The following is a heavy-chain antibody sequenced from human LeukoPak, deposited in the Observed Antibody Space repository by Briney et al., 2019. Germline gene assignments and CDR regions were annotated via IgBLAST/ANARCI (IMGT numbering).Heavy chain of an antibody. D-gene: IGHD3-3*01. CDR1: GGSISSYY. CDR2: IYYSGST. V-gene: IGHV4-59*01. Sequence: SETLSLTCTVSGGSISSYYWSWIRQPPGKGLEWIGHIYYSGSTNYNPSLKCRVTISVDTSKNQFSLKLSSVTAADTAVYYCAGSGYLDAFDIWGQGTMVTVSS. CDR3: AGSGYLDAFDI. J-gene: IGHJ3*02.